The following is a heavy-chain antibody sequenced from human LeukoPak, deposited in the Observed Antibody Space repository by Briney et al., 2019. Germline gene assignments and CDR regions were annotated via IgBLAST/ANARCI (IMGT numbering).Heavy chain of an antibody. CDR1: NFSFNSVYF. D-gene: IGHD2-2*01. Sequence: SETLSLTCTVSNFSFNSVYFWGWVRQPPGKGLEWIGSFFHSGRPHYNPSLTSRVTISVDTSTKQLSLRLSSVTAADTAVYYCARGGVVVVVPGDYWGQGTLVTVSS. CDR3: ARGGVVVVVPGDY. J-gene: IGHJ4*02. CDR2: FFHSGRP. V-gene: IGHV4-38-2*02.